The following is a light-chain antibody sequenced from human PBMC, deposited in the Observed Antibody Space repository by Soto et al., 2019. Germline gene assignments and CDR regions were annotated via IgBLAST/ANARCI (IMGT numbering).Light chain of an antibody. CDR1: QSVSSSY. Sequence: IVLTQSPCTLALSPGERATLSCRASQSVSSSYLAWYQQKPGQAPSLLIYGASSRATGIPDRLSGSGSGTDFTLTISRLEPEDFAVYYCQQYGSSPRALTFGGGTKVDIK. V-gene: IGKV3-20*01. J-gene: IGKJ4*01. CDR3: QQYGSSPRALT. CDR2: GAS.